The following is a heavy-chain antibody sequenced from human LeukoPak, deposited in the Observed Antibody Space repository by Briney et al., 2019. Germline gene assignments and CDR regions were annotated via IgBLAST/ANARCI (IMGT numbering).Heavy chain of an antibody. CDR1: GGSISSYY. CDR2: IYYSGST. CDR3: ARHLGYVSFFDY. V-gene: IGHV4-59*08. J-gene: IGHJ4*02. D-gene: IGHD5-12*01. Sequence: SETLSLTCTVSGGSISSYYWSWIRQPPGKGLEWIGYIYYSGSTNYNPSLKSRVTISVDTSKNQFSLKLSSVTAADTAVYYCARHLGYVSFFDYWGQGTLVTVSS.